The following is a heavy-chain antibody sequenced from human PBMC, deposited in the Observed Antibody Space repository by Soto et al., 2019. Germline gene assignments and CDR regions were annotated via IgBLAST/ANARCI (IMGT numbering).Heavy chain of an antibody. D-gene: IGHD3-22*01. CDR1: GFSFSAYA. CDR3: ASPTLRRYDSSGYLDY. CDR2: ISYDGNIK. Sequence: HPGGSLRLSCAASGFSFSAYALHWLRQAPGKGLDWVAVISYDGNIKYYADSVKGRFTISRDNSKNTLYLQMNSLRAEDTAVYYCASPTLRRYDSSGYLDYWGQGTLVTVSS. V-gene: IGHV3-30-3*01. J-gene: IGHJ4*02.